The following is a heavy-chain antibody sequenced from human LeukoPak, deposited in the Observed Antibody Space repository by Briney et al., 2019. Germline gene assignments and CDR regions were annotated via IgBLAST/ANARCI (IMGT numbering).Heavy chain of an antibody. V-gene: IGHV3-23*01. D-gene: IGHD3-22*01. Sequence: PGGSLRLSCAASGFTFSSYAMSWVRQAPGKGLEWVSAISGSGGSTYYADSVKGRFTISRDNSKNTLYLQMNSLRAEDTAVYYCAKDYKGPIADYYYDVNIDYWGQGTLVTVSS. CDR2: ISGSGGST. CDR1: GFTFSSYA. CDR3: AKDYKGPIADYYYDVNIDY. J-gene: IGHJ4*02.